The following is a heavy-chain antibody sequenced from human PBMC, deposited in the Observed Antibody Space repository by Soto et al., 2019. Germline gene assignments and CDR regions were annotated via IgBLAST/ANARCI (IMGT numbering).Heavy chain of an antibody. D-gene: IGHD6-19*01. J-gene: IGHJ4*02. CDR3: ARRSSGWYFDY. CDR1: GFTFSGYV. Sequence: EVQLLESGGGLVQPGGSLRLSCAASGFTFSGYVMNWVRQAPGKGLEWVSVISGSGDSTYYADSVKGRFTISRDNSKNTLYLQMNSLRAEDTAVYYCARRSSGWYFDYWGQGTLVTASS. CDR2: ISGSGDST. V-gene: IGHV3-23*01.